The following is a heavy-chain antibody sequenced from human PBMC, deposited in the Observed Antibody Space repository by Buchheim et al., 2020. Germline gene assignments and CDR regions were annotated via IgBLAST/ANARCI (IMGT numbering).Heavy chain of an antibody. CDR3: ARTPVGGWGKIDY. CDR1: GGSFSGYY. D-gene: IGHD2-8*02. Sequence: QVQLQQWGAGLLKPSETLSLTCAVYGGSFSGYYWSWIRQPPGKGLEWLGHIYYTGTTNYNHSLNSRVAISLDRSKNQFYLKVNSVTAVDTAVYYCARTPVGGWGKIDYWGQGTL. V-gene: IGHV4-34*01. CDR2: IYYTGTT. J-gene: IGHJ4*02.